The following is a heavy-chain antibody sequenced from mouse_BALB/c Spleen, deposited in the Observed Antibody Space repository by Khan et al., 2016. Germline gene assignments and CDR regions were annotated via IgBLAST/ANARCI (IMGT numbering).Heavy chain of an antibody. CDR3: ARHDYYAMEN. V-gene: IGHV4-1*02. Sequence: EVKLLESGGGLVQPGGSLKLSCAASGFDFSIYWMSWVRQAPGKGLEWIGEINPDSSTINYTPSLKDKFIISRDNAKNTLYLQMSKVRSEDTALYYCARHDYYAMENWGQGTSVTVSS. CDR2: INPDSSTI. CDR1: GFDFSIYW. J-gene: IGHJ4*01.